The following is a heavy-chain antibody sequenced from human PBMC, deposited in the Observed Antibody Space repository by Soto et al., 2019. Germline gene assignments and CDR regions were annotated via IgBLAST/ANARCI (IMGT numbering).Heavy chain of an antibody. J-gene: IGHJ4*02. V-gene: IGHV1-2*02. CDR3: GLEPTGTGGFDY. D-gene: IGHD7-27*01. CDR1: GHTFTGHH. Sequence: QLQLVQSGPEVKMPGASVKVSCKASGHTFTGHHMHWVRQAPGQGLEWMAYIDLDSSHTKYAQRFQGRVTTTRDTSSTTAYMELSGLRSADTALDYCGLEPTGTGGFDYWGQGTVLTVSS. CDR2: IDLDSSHT.